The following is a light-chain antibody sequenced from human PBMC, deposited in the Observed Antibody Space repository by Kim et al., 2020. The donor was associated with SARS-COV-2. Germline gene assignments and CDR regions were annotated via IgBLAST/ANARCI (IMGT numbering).Light chain of an antibody. CDR3: CSYAGSYTV. CDR2: DVS. V-gene: IGLV2-11*01. J-gene: IGLJ3*02. Sequence: PGQSVTISCTGTSSDVGGYNYVSWYQQHPGKAPKLMIYDVSKRPSGVPDRFSGSKSGNTASLTISGLQAEDEADYYCCSYAGSYTVFGGGTKLTVL. CDR1: SSDVGGYNY.